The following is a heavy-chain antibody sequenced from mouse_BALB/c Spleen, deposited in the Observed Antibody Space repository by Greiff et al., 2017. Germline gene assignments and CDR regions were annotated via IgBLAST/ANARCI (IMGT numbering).Heavy chain of an antibody. Sequence: QVQLKQSGPELVRPGVSVKISCKGSGYTFTDYAMHWVKQSHAKSLEWIGVISTYYGNTNYNQKFKGKATMTVDKSSSTAYMELARLTSEDSAIYYCARGGYGSSPYAMDYWGQGTSVTVSS. V-gene: IGHV1-67*01. J-gene: IGHJ4*01. CDR2: ISTYYGNT. CDR3: ARGGYGSSPYAMDY. D-gene: IGHD1-1*01. CDR1: GYTFTDYA.